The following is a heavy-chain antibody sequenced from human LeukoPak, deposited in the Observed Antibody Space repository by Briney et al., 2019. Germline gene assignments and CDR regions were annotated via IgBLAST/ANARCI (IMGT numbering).Heavy chain of an antibody. CDR3: AREPKSAGYPD. V-gene: IGHV1-69*05. Sequence: ASVKVSCKASGGTFSSYAISWVRQAPGQWLEWMGRIIPIFGTANYAQKFQGRVTITTDESTSTAYMELSSLRSEDTAVYYCAREPKSAGYPDWGQGTLVTVSS. CDR2: IIPIFGTA. J-gene: IGHJ4*02. CDR1: GGTFSSYA. D-gene: IGHD3-16*02.